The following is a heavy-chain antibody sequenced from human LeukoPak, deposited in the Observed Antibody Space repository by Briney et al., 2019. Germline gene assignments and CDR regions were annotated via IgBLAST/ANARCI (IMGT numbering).Heavy chain of an antibody. Sequence: GRSLRLSCAASGFTFSSYAMHWVRQAPGKGLEWVAVISYDGSNKYYADSVKGRFTISRDNSKNTLYLQMNSLRAEDTAVYYCARDSRGAAVEYFQHWGQGTLVTVSS. J-gene: IGHJ1*01. V-gene: IGHV3-30-3*01. CDR3: ARDSRGAAVEYFQH. CDR1: GFTFSSYA. CDR2: ISYDGSNK. D-gene: IGHD6-25*01.